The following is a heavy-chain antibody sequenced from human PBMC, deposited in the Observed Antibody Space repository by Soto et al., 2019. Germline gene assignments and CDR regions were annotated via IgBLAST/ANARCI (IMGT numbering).Heavy chain of an antibody. CDR3: ARGQYSSGGGYFDY. Sequence: EVQLVESGGGLVQPGGSLRLSCAASGFTFSSYEMNWVRQAPGKGLEWVSYISSSASTIYYADSVKGRFTISRDNAKNSLYLQMNSLRAEETAVYYWARGQYSSGGGYFDYWGQETLVTVSS. D-gene: IGHD6-19*01. V-gene: IGHV3-48*03. J-gene: IGHJ4*02. CDR1: GFTFSSYE. CDR2: ISSSASTI.